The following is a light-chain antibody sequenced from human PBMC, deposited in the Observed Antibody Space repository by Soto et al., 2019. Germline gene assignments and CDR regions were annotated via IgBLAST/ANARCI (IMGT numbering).Light chain of an antibody. J-gene: IGKJ1*01. CDR3: QQYDSSPWT. CDR1: QSVSSY. CDR2: GAS. V-gene: IGKV3-20*01. Sequence: LTQSPCTLSVTPGERATLTCRASQSVSSYLAWYQQKPGQAPRLLIYGASSRATGIPDRFSGSGSGTDFTLTISRLQPEDFAMYYCQQYDSSPWTFGQGTKVDI.